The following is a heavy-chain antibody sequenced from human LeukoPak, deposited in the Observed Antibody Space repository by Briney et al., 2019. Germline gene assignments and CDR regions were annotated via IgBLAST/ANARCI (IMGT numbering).Heavy chain of an antibody. CDR1: GGSISSYY. J-gene: IGHJ4*02. V-gene: IGHV4-59*12. D-gene: IGHD6-13*01. CDR3: ARGIADPYSFDS. Sequence: PSETLSLTCTVSGGSISSYYWSWIRQPPGKGLEWIGYIYSSGSTNYNPSLKSRVTMSVDKSKNQFSLNLSSVTAADTAVYYCARGIADPYSFDSWGQGTLVTVSS. CDR2: IYSSGST.